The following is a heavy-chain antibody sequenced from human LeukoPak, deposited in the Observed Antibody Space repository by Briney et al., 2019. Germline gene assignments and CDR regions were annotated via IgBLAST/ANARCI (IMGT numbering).Heavy chain of an antibody. J-gene: IGHJ4*02. D-gene: IGHD2/OR15-2a*01. V-gene: IGHV3-23*01. CDR1: GFTFSDYA. Sequence: PGGSLRLSCEASGFTFSDYAMTWVRQAPGKGLEWVSEITGSGISTYYADSVKGRFTISRDNSKNTLYLQMNSLRAEDTAVYYCAREHFVFDYWGQGTLVTVSS. CDR3: AREHFVFDY. CDR2: ITGSGIST.